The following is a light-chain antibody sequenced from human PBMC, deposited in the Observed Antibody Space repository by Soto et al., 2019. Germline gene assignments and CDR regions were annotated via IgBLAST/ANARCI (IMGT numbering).Light chain of an antibody. CDR1: QSLVHSDGKTY. Sequence: DIVLTQTQLSSPVTLGQPPSISCSSSQSLVHSDGKTYFNWLQQRPGQPPRLLIYKISKRFPGVPDRFSGSGAGTDFTLKISRVEAEDVGVYYCMQATQSYTFGQGTKLEIK. V-gene: IGKV2-24*01. CDR2: KIS. CDR3: MQATQSYT. J-gene: IGKJ2*01.